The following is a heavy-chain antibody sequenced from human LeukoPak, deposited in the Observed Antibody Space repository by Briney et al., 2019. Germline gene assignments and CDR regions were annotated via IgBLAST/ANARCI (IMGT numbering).Heavy chain of an antibody. Sequence: GGSLRLSCAASGFTFSSYGMHWVRQAPGKGLEWVANIKQDGSEKYYVDSVKGRFTISRDNAKNSLYLQMNSLRAEDTAVYYCARVGGSSWYVGEAGDYWGQGTLVTVSS. CDR1: GFTFSSYG. V-gene: IGHV3-7*01. D-gene: IGHD6-13*01. CDR3: ARVGGSSWYVGEAGDY. CDR2: IKQDGSEK. J-gene: IGHJ4*02.